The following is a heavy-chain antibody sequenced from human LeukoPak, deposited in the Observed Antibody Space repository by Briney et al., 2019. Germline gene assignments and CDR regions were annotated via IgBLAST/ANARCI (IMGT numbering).Heavy chain of an antibody. CDR2: ISYDGSYK. CDR1: GFTFSSYE. V-gene: IGHV3-30*04. D-gene: IGHD4-23*01. CDR3: ARGARKGDDYGGFFDY. J-gene: IGHJ4*02. Sequence: PGGSLRLSCAASGFTFSSYEMNWVRQAPGKGLEWVAVISYDGSYKDYADSVKGRFTISRDNSKNTLYLQMISLRAEDTAVYFCARGARKGDDYGGFFDYWGQGTLVTVSS.